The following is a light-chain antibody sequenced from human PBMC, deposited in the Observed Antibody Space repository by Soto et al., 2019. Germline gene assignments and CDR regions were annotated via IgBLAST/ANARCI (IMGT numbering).Light chain of an antibody. CDR1: QGISSW. CDR3: QQANSFPLT. Sequence: DLQMTQSPSSVSASVGDRVSITCRASQGISSWLAWYQQKPGRAPKLLIYTGSSLQSGVPSRFSGTESETDFTLTISSLQPEDVATYYWQQANSFPLTFGGGTKVEIK. J-gene: IGKJ4*01. CDR2: TGS. V-gene: IGKV1-12*01.